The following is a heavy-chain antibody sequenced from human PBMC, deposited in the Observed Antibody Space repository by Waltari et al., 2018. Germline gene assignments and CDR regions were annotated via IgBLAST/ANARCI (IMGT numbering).Heavy chain of an antibody. D-gene: IGHD6-13*01. CDR1: GGTFSSYA. V-gene: IGHV1-69*04. CDR2: IIPIFGIA. Sequence: QVQLVQSGAEVKKPGSSVKVSCKASGGTFSSYAISWVRQAPGQGLEWMGRIIPIFGIANYAQKFQGRVTITADKSTSTAYMELSSLRSEDTAVYYCARDDEFEGIAAAGTHYWGQGTLVTVSS. CDR3: ARDDEFEGIAAAGTHY. J-gene: IGHJ4*02.